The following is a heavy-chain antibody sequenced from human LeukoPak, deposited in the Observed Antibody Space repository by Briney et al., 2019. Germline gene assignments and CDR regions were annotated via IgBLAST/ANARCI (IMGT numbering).Heavy chain of an antibody. D-gene: IGHD3-10*01. J-gene: IGHJ6*02. CDR3: ASRSGRNYYGMDV. Sequence: SETLSLTCTVSGGSISSYYWNWIRQPPGKALEWLGYAYYSGSTSYNSSLKTRLTISVDTSKAQFSLTLSSVTAADTAIYYCASRSGRNYYGMDVWGQGTTVIVSS. V-gene: IGHV4-59*01. CDR2: AYYSGST. CDR1: GGSISSYY.